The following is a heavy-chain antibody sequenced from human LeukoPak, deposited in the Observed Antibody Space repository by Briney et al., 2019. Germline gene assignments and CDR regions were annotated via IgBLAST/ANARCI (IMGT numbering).Heavy chain of an antibody. CDR2: INPNNDGT. CDR3: ARDGDNWNDLWDYFDY. CDR1: GYTFTDYY. J-gene: IGHJ4*02. V-gene: IGHV1-2*02. D-gene: IGHD1-1*01. Sequence: GASVKVSCKASGYTFTDYYMHWVRLAPGQGLEWMGWINPNNDGTNSAQKFQGRVNLTRDTSISTAYMELSRLRSDDTAVYYCARDGDNWNDLWDYFDYWGQGTLVTVSS.